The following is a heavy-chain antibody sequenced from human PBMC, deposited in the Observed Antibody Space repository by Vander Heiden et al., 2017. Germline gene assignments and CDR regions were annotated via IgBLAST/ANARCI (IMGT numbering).Heavy chain of an antibody. CDR1: GFTFSSYG. V-gene: IGHV3-33*01. CDR3: ARGCGVACYYIDS. Sequence: QVHLVESGGGVVQPGTSLRLSCAASGFTFSSYGMHWVRQAPGKGLEWLAIIWNDGSDQRYADFVKSRFTISRDNSKNTLYLQMNSLRDEDTATYYCARGCGVACYYIDSWGQGTLVTVSS. D-gene: IGHD2-21*01. J-gene: IGHJ4*02. CDR2: IWNDGSDQ.